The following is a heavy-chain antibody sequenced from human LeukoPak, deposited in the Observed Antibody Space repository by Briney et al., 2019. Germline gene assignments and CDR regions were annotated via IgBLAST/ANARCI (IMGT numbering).Heavy chain of an antibody. CDR2: IKQDGSEK. CDR3: ARDLNYFDY. V-gene: IGHV3-7*01. CDR1: GFTFSSFW. Sequence: GGSLRLSCAASGFTFSSFWMTWVRQAPGKGLEWVANIKQDGSEKYYVDSVRGRFTISGDNATNSLYLQMNSLRAEDTAVYYCARDLNYFDYWGQGTLVTVSS. J-gene: IGHJ4*02.